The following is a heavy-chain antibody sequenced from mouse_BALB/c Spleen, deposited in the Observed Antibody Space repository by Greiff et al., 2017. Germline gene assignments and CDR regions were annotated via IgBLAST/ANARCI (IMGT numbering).Heavy chain of an antibody. J-gene: IGHJ2*01. CDR1: GYSITSDYA. D-gene: IGHD2-1*01. V-gene: IGHV3-2*02. CDR3: ARGLYYGNHFDY. CDR2: ISYSGST. Sequence: EVQGVESGPGLVKPSQSLSLTCTVTGYSITSDYAWNWIRQFPGNKLEWMGYISYSGSTSYNPSLKSRISITRDTSKNQFFLQLNSVTTEDTATYYCARGLYYGNHFDYWGQGTTLTVSS.